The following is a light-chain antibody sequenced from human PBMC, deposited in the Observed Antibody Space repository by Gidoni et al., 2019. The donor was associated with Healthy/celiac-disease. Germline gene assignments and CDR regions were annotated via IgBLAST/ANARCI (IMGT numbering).Light chain of an antibody. CDR3: QQFNSYPPFT. J-gene: IGKJ3*01. V-gene: IGKV1-13*02. Sequence: AIQLTQSPSSLSASVGDRVTITCRASQGISSALAWYQQKPGKAPKLLIYDASSWESGVPSRFSGSGSGTDFTLTISSLQPEDFATYYCQQFNSYPPFTFGPGTKVEIK. CDR1: QGISSA. CDR2: DAS.